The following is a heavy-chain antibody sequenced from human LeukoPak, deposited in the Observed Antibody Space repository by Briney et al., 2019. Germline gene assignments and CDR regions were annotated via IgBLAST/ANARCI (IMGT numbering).Heavy chain of an antibody. CDR1: GFTFSRHG. CDR3: AKGLYYCSDSCPQYYYYMDV. J-gene: IGHJ6*03. D-gene: IGHD2-15*01. Sequence: GGSLRLSCAASGFTFSRHGMHWVRQAPGKGLEWVAFIRYDGSDRYYADSVKGRFTISRDNSENTLYLQMNGLRPEDTALYYCAKGLYYCSDSCPQYYYYMDVWGKGTTVIVSS. CDR2: IRYDGSDR. V-gene: IGHV3-30*02.